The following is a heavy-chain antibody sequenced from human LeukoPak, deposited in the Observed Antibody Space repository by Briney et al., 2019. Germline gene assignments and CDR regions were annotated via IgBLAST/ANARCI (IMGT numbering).Heavy chain of an antibody. V-gene: IGHV3-20*04. CDR3: ARMISGGSGSPDWFDP. Sequence: GGSLRLSCAASGFTFDDYGMSWVRQAPGKGLEWVSAINWNGGSTAYADSVKGRFTISRDNAKNSLYLQMISLRAEDTALYYCARMISGGSGSPDWFDPWGQGTLVTVSS. CDR1: GFTFDDYG. D-gene: IGHD3-10*01. J-gene: IGHJ5*02. CDR2: INWNGGST.